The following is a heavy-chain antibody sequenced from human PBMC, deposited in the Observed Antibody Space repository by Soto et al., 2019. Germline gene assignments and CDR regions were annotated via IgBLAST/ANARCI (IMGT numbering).Heavy chain of an antibody. CDR2: ISGSGGST. CDR3: AKGSRSSSFPTPVDY. Sequence: PGGSLRLSCAASGFTFSSYAMSWVRQAPGKGLEWVSAISGSGGSTYYADSVKGRFTISRDNSKNTLYLQMNSLRAEDTAVYYCAKGSRSSSFPTPVDYWGQGTLVTVSS. V-gene: IGHV3-23*01. CDR1: GFTFSSYA. J-gene: IGHJ4*02. D-gene: IGHD6-6*01.